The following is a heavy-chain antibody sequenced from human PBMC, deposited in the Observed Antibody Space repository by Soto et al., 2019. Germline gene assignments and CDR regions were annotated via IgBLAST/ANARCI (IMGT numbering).Heavy chain of an antibody. CDR2: IKSKTDGGTT. V-gene: IGHV3-15*07. Sequence: GGSLIVSCAASGFTIINAWMNWVRQAPGKGLEWVGRIKSKTDGGTTDYAAPVKGRFTISRDDSKNTLYLQMNSLKTEDTAVYYCTTDITIFGVVMAYWGQGTLVTAPQ. CDR3: TTDITIFGVVMAY. J-gene: IGHJ4*02. D-gene: IGHD3-3*01. CDR1: GFTIINAW.